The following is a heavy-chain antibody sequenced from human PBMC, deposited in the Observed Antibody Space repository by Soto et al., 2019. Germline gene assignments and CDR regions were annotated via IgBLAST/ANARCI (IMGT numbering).Heavy chain of an antibody. CDR1: GGSISSYY. Sequence: SETLSLTCTVSGGSISSYYWSWIRQPPGKGLEWIGYIYYSGSTNYNPSLKSRVTISVDTSKNQFSLKLSSVTAADTAVYYCARAPGHLGLYMDVWGKGTTVTVSS. CDR3: ARAPGHLGLYMDV. V-gene: IGHV4-59*01. CDR2: IYYSGST. J-gene: IGHJ6*03.